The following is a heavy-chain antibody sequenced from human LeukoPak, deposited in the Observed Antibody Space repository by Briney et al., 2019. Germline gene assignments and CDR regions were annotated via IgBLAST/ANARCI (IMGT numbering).Heavy chain of an antibody. Sequence: GGSLRLSCAASGFTFSSYWMHWVRQVPGKGLVWVSRIGTDGSRTTYADYVQGRFTISGDNAKNTLYLQMNSLRAEDTAVYYCARDKYGDNSNAFDIWGQGTLVTVSS. CDR1: GFTFSSYW. D-gene: IGHD4-23*01. V-gene: IGHV3-74*01. CDR2: IGTDGSRT. CDR3: ARDKYGDNSNAFDI. J-gene: IGHJ3*02.